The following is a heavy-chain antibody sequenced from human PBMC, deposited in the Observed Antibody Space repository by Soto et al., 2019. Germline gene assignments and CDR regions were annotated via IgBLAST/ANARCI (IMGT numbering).Heavy chain of an antibody. CDR3: AKPPVRIWGTPYYFDY. J-gene: IGHJ4*02. Sequence: GGSLRLSCAASGFTFSSYAMSWVRQAPGKGLEWVSAISGSGGSTYYADSVKGRFTISRDNSKNTLYLQMNSLRAEDTAVYYCAKPPVRIWGTPYYFDYWGQGTLVTVSS. V-gene: IGHV3-23*01. CDR1: GFTFSSYA. D-gene: IGHD3-16*01. CDR2: ISGSGGST.